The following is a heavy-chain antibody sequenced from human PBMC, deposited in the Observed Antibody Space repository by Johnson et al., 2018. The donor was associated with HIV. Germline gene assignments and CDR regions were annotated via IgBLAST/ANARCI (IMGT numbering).Heavy chain of an antibody. V-gene: IGHV3-30-3*01. D-gene: IGHD3-10*02. CDR3: AREAATTFWGWDAFDI. CDR1: GFTFNDYG. J-gene: IGHJ3*02. Sequence: VQLVESGGGVVQPGRSLRLSCAASGFTFNDYGMHWVRQAPGKGPTWVAVISYDGRNKYYADSVKGRSTISRDNSKITLYLQMISLRPEDAAVYYCAREAATTFWGWDAFDIWGQGTMVTISS. CDR2: ISYDGRNK.